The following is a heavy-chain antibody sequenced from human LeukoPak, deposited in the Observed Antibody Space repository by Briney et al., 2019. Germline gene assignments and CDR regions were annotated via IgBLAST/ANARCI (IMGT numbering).Heavy chain of an antibody. CDR2: IRGSGGST. Sequence: GGSLRLSCAASGFTFSSYAIILVGQAPGKVLDLVSAIRGSGGSTYYADSVKGRFTISRDNSKNTLYLQMNSLRAEDTAVYYCAKGIQLWPKYFDYWGQGTLVTVSS. CDR3: AKGIQLWPKYFDY. V-gene: IGHV3-23*01. CDR1: GFTFSSYA. D-gene: IGHD5-18*01. J-gene: IGHJ4*02.